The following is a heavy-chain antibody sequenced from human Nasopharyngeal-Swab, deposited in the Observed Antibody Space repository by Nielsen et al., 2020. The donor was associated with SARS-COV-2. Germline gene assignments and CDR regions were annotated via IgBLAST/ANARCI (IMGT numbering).Heavy chain of an antibody. CDR1: GFTFSNYA. J-gene: IGHJ5*02. CDR3: ARGYEVAARDDWFDP. CDR2: IATAGDT. D-gene: IGHD6-13*01. Sequence: GGSLRLSCAASGFTFSNYAMSWVRQAPGRGLEWVSAIATAGDTYYAGSVKGRFTISRENAKNSLYLQMNRLRAEDTAVYYCARGYEVAARDDWFDPWGQGTLVTVSS. V-gene: IGHV3-13*01.